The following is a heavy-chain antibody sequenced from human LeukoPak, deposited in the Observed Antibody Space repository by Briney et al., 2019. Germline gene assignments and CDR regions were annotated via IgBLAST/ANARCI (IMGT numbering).Heavy chain of an antibody. CDR2: IVVGSGNT. CDR1: GFTFTSSA. J-gene: IGHJ4*02. CDR3: AVRHATHDSSDY. Sequence: GASVKVSCKASGFTFTSSAMQWVRQARGQRLEWIGWIVVGSGNTNYAQKFQERVTITRDMSTSTAYMELSSLRSEDTAVYYCAVRHATHDSSDYWGQGTLVTVSS. V-gene: IGHV1-58*02. D-gene: IGHD3-22*01.